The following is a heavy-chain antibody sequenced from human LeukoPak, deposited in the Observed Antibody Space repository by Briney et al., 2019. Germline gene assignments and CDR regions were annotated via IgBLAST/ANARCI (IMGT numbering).Heavy chain of an antibody. D-gene: IGHD3-16*02. CDR1: GFTFSSYS. CDR2: ITSSSSTI. V-gene: IGHV3-48*01. J-gene: IGHJ4*02. CDR3: ESAHHGRVYDHVWGSYPY. Sequence: GGSLRLSCAASGFTFSSYSMNWVRQAPGKGLEWVSYITSSSSTIYYADSVKGRLTISRDNAKNTLYLQMNSLRAVATAVYDCESAHHGRVYDHVWGSYPYWGQGTLVTVSS.